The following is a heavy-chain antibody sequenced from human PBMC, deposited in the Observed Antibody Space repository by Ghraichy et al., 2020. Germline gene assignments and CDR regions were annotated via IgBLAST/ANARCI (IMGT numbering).Heavy chain of an antibody. Sequence: GYGGETYYADSVKGRFTISRDKSQNPLYLRMNSLRAEDTGIYYCAQVPRGEYFQHWGLVTLV. V-gene: IGHV3-23*01. CDR2: GYGGET. CDR3: AQVPRGEYFQH. J-gene: IGHJ1*01. D-gene: IGHD1-1*01.